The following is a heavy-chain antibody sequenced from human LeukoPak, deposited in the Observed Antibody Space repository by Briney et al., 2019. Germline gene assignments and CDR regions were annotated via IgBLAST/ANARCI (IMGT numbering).Heavy chain of an antibody. D-gene: IGHD6-19*01. J-gene: IGHJ4*02. V-gene: IGHV1-46*01. Sequence: ASVKVSCKASGYTFTSFHIHWMRQAPGQGLEWMGMIIPSDGSTSSAPNFQGRVTMTRDTPMSTVYMELSSLRSEDTAVIYCARDSRGWTVDYWGQGTLVTVSA. CDR1: GYTFTSFH. CDR3: ARDSRGWTVDY. CDR2: IIPSDGST.